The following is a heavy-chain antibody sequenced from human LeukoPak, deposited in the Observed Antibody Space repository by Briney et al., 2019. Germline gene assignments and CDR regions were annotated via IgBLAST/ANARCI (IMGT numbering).Heavy chain of an antibody. J-gene: IGHJ4*02. V-gene: IGHV3-30*18. CDR1: GFTFSSYG. CDR3: AKETGDYAIDY. D-gene: IGHD4-17*01. Sequence: GRSLRLSCAASGFTFSSYGTHWVRQAPGKGLEWVAVISYDGSNKYYADSVKGRFTISRDNSKNTLYLQMNSLRAEDTAVYYCAKETGDYAIDYWGQGTLVTVSS. CDR2: ISYDGSNK.